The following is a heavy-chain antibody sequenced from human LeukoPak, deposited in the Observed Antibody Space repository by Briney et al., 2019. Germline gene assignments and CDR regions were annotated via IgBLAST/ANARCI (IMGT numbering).Heavy chain of an antibody. D-gene: IGHD2-8*01. CDR1: GFIAISNY. V-gene: IGHV3-53*01. Sequence: GGSLRLSCSFSGFIAISNYMAWVRQSPGKGLQWISFIYGGGNTLYADSVRDRFSISRDNSKSTLYLQVSSLRVEDTAVYYCATGGRSGMAFDFWGQGTLVTVSS. CDR2: IYGGGNT. CDR3: ATGGRSGMAFDF. J-gene: IGHJ4*02.